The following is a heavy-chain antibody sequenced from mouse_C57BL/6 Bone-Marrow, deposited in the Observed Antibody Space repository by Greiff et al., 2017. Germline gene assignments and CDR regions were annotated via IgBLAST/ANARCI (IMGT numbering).Heavy chain of an antibody. J-gene: IGHJ2*01. Sequence: QVQLQQSGAELARPGASVKMSCKASGYTFTSYTMHWVKQRPGQGLEWIGYLNTSSGYTKYNQKFKDKGTLTADKSSSTAYMQRSSLTSENSAIFYGARKKLRPRYDIDYWGQGTTLTGSS. D-gene: IGHD3-2*02. CDR2: LNTSSGYT. CDR1: GYTFTSYT. V-gene: IGHV1-4*01. CDR3: ARKKLRPRYDIDY.